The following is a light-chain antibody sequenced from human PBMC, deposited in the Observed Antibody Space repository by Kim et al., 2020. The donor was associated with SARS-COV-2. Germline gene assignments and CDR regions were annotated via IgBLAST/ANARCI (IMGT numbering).Light chain of an antibody. CDR1: QSVSRN. J-gene: IGKJ2*01. CDR2: HAS. CDR3: QHYNNLPPYT. V-gene: IGKV3-15*01. Sequence: VSPGEAATLSCRASQSVSRNLAWYQQRPGQPPRLLMYHASSRGIGVPDRFSGSGSGTEFTLTITSLQSEDFVVYYCQHYNNLPPYTFGQGTKLEI.